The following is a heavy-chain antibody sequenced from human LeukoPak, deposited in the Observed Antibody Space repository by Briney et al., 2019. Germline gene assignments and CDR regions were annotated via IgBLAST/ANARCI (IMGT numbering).Heavy chain of an antibody. Sequence: PGGSLRLSCADSGXLFSNSWMAWVRQAPGRGLEWLANINQDGSAKTCVDSVKGRFTISRDNAKNSLYLQMNSLRAEDTAMYYCARDSGYSAFDYWGQGTLVTVSS. CDR3: ARDSGYSAFDY. J-gene: IGHJ4*02. CDR1: GXLFSNSW. V-gene: IGHV3-7*05. D-gene: IGHD5-12*01. CDR2: INQDGSAK.